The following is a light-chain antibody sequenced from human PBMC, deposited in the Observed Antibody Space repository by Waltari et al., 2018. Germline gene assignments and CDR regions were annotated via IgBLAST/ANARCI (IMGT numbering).Light chain of an antibody. CDR2: WAS. CDR3: QQHYSSPYT. V-gene: IGKV4-1*01. Sequence: DIVMNQSPDSLAVSLGERATIKCQSSQNILYRANSKNYLAWYQQKPGQPPKLLIYWASSRETGVPDRFSGSGSGTDFTLTISSLQAEDVAVYYCQQHYSSPYTFGQGTKLEI. CDR1: QNILYRANSKNY. J-gene: IGKJ2*01.